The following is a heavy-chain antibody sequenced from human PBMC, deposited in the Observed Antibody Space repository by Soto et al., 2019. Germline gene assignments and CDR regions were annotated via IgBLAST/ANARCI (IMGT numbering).Heavy chain of an antibody. CDR1: GGSIRSYY. CDR3: ARQGSYYESSGRPNTIFDY. V-gene: IGHV4-59*08. Sequence: QVQLQESGPGLVRPSGTLSLTCTVSGGSIRSYYWSWIRQSPGKGLEWIGSIFYSGSTNYNPSLKSQVTISVDTSKSQFTLNLNSVTAADTAVYYCARQGSYYESSGRPNTIFDYWGQGALVTVSS. J-gene: IGHJ4*02. D-gene: IGHD3-22*01. CDR2: IFYSGST.